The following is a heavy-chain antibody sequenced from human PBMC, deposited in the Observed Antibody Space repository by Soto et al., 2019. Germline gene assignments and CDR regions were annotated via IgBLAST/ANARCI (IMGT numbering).Heavy chain of an antibody. CDR1: GGSISSSSYY. Sequence: PSETLSLTCTVSGGSISSSSYYWGWIRQPPGKGLEWIGSIYYSGSTYYNPSLKSRVTISVDTSKNQFSLKLSSVIAADTAVYYCARRQSSSWYGLWGQGTLVTVSS. CDR3: ARRQSSSWYGL. CDR2: IYYSGST. V-gene: IGHV4-39*01. D-gene: IGHD6-13*01. J-gene: IGHJ4*02.